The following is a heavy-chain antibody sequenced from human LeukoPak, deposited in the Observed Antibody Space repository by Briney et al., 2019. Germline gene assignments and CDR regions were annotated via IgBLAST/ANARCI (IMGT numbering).Heavy chain of an antibody. Sequence: GGSLRLSCAASGFTFSSFAMHWVRQAPGKGLEWVADIWYNGSNKYYAESVKGRFTISRDNPKNMLYLQLNSLRADDTAVYYCSRGGYGDYNNWFDPWGQGTLVIVSS. V-gene: IGHV3-33*01. J-gene: IGHJ5*02. CDR3: SRGGYGDYNNWFDP. CDR1: GFTFSSFA. CDR2: IWYNGSNK. D-gene: IGHD4-17*01.